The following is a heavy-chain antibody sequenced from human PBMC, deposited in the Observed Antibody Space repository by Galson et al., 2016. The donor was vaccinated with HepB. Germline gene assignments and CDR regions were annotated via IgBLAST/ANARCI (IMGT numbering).Heavy chain of an antibody. V-gene: IGHV3-23*01. Sequence: SLRLSCAASGFSFSSYAMSWVRQAPGKGLEWVSTITARSTNTYYADSVEGRFTISRDNTKNTLYLQMNDLRAEDTAVYYCAKDSRWTTSSRGEFDVWGRGTMLTVSA. D-gene: IGHD6-6*01. CDR1: GFSFSSYA. J-gene: IGHJ3*01. CDR2: ITARSTNT. CDR3: AKDSRWTTSSRGEFDV.